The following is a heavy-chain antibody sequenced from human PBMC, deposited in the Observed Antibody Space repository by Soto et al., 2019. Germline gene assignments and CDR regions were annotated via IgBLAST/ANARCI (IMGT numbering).Heavy chain of an antibody. CDR3: AKDTMVRGVHDAFDI. V-gene: IGHV3-30*18. D-gene: IGHD3-10*01. J-gene: IGHJ3*02. CDR1: GFTFSSYG. Sequence: PGGSLRLSCAASGFTFSSYGMHWVRQAPGKGLEWVAVISYDGSNKYYADSVKGRFTISRDNSKNTLYLQMNSLRAEDTAVYYCAKDTMVRGVHDAFDIWGQGTMVTVSS. CDR2: ISYDGSNK.